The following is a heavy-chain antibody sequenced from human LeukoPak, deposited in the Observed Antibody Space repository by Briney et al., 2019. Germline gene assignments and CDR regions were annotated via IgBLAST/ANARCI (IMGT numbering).Heavy chain of an antibody. J-gene: IGHJ3*02. CDR2: IYYSGST. Sequence: PPETLSLTCTVSGGSISSSSYYWGWIRQPPGKGLEWIGSIYYSGSTYYNPSLKSRVTISVDTSKNQFSLKLSSVTAADTAVYYCARRVPRGAFDIWGQGTMVTVSS. CDR1: GGSISSSSYY. CDR3: ARRVPRGAFDI. V-gene: IGHV4-39*01.